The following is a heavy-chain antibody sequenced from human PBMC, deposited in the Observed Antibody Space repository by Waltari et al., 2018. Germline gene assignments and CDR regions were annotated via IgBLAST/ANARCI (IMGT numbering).Heavy chain of an antibody. V-gene: IGHV3-23*01. J-gene: IGHJ4*02. CDR3: AREYSSSWALDY. CDR1: GFTFSSYA. Sequence: EVQLLESGGGLVQPGGSLRLSCAASGFTFSSYAMSWVRQAPGKGLEWVSAISGSGGSTYYADSVKGRFTISRDNSKNTLYLQMNSPRAEDTAVYYCAREYSSSWALDYWGQGTLVTVSS. CDR2: ISGSGGST. D-gene: IGHD6-13*01.